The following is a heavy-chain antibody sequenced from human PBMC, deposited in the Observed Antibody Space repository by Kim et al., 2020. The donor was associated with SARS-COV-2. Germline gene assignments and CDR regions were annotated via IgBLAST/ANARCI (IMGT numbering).Heavy chain of an antibody. CDR2: IYYSGST. CDR3: ARFGGSRIYSDF. D-gene: IGHD1-26*01. J-gene: IGHJ4*02. CDR1: GGSISSSSYY. V-gene: IGHV4-39*01. Sequence: SETLSLTCTVSGGSISSSSYYWGWIRQPPGKGLEWIGSIYYSGSTYYNPSLKSRVTISVDTSKNQFSLKLSSVTAADTAVYYCARFGGSRIYSDFWGQGT.